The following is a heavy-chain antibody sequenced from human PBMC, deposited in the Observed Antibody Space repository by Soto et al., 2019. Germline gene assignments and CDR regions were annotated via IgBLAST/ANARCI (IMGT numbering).Heavy chain of an antibody. J-gene: IGHJ4*02. Sequence: SETLSLTCTVSGGSISNSSYLWGWIRQPPGKGLQWIGSVSYSGSTYYNPSLKSRVTISVDTSKTQSSLRLSSVTAADTAVYYCSRIAVSGPITGIDYWGQGALVTVSS. CDR2: VSYSGST. D-gene: IGHD6-19*01. CDR3: SRIAVSGPITGIDY. CDR1: GGSISNSSYL. V-gene: IGHV4-39*01.